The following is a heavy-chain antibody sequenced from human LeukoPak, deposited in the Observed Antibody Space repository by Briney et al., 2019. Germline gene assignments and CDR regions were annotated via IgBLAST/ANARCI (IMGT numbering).Heavy chain of an antibody. V-gene: IGHV3-74*01. CDR2: INSDGSST. Sequence: PGGSLRLSCAASGFTFSSYWMHWVRQAPGKGLVWVSRINSDGSSTNYADSVKGRFTISRDNAKNTLYLQMNSLRAEDTAVYYCTREFHYSSGWYDAFDIWGQGTMVTVSS. CDR1: GFTFSSYW. D-gene: IGHD6-19*01. J-gene: IGHJ3*02. CDR3: TREFHYSSGWYDAFDI.